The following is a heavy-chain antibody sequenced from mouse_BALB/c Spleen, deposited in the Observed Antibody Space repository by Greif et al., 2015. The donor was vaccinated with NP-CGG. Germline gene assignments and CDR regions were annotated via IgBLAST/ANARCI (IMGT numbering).Heavy chain of an antibody. D-gene: IGHD2-14*01. CDR3: AREVRRLYYFDY. V-gene: IGHV1-9*01. Sequence: QVQLKESGAELMKPGASVKISCKATGYTFSSYWIEWVKQRPGHGLEWIGEILPGSGSTNYNEKFKGKATFTADTSSNTAYMQLSSLTSEDSAVYYCAREVRRLYYFDYWGQGTTLTVSS. CDR2: ILPGSGST. J-gene: IGHJ2*01. CDR1: GYTFSSYW.